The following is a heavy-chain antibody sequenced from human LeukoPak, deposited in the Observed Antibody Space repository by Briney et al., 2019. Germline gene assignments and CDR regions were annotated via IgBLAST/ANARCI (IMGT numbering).Heavy chain of an antibody. D-gene: IGHD3-10*01. CDR3: ARRSVRGANNWFDP. Sequence: GGSLRLSCAASGFSFDDYGMSPVRQAPGKGLEWISRINWNNSSTGYADSVKGRFTISRDNAKNSLYLQMNSLRAEDTAVYYCARRSVRGANNWFDPWGQGTLVTVSS. CDR2: INWNNSST. CDR1: GFSFDDYG. J-gene: IGHJ5*02. V-gene: IGHV3-20*04.